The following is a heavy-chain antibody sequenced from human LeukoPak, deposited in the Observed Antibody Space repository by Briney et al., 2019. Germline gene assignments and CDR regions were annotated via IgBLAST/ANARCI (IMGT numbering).Heavy chain of an antibody. CDR1: GGSISSSSYY. D-gene: IGHD3-3*01. J-gene: IGHJ4*02. CDR2: IYYSGST. CDR3: ARDDFWSGYLYYFDY. V-gene: IGHV4-39*02. Sequence: SETLSLTCTVSGGSISSSSYYWGWIRQPPGKGLEWIGSIYYSGSTYYSPSLKSRVTISVDTSKNQFSLKLSSVTAADTAVYYCARDDFWSGYLYYFDYWGQGTLVTVSS.